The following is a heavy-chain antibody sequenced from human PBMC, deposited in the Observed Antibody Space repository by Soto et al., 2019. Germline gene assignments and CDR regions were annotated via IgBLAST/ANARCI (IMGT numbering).Heavy chain of an antibody. CDR1: GYTLTELS. V-gene: IGHV1-24*01. Sequence: GASVKVSCKVSGYTLTELSMHWVRQAPGKGLEWMGGFDPEDGETIYAQKFQGRVTMTEDTSTDTAHMELSSLRSEDTAVYYCATAVGSGYDSPSLMFDYWGQGTLVTVSS. CDR3: ATAVGSGYDSPSLMFDY. J-gene: IGHJ4*02. D-gene: IGHD5-12*01. CDR2: FDPEDGET.